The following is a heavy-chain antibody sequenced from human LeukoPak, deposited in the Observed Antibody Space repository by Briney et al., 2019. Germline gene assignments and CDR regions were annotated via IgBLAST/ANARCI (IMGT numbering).Heavy chain of an antibody. Sequence: ASVKVSCKASGYTFTSYGISWVRQAPGQGLEWMGWISAYNDNTNYAQKLQGRVTMTTDTSTSTAYMELRSLRSDDTAVYYCARDLLVGATRGNWFDPWGQGTLVTVSS. V-gene: IGHV1-18*01. CDR1: GYTFTSYG. J-gene: IGHJ5*02. D-gene: IGHD1-26*01. CDR3: ARDLLVGATRGNWFDP. CDR2: ISAYNDNT.